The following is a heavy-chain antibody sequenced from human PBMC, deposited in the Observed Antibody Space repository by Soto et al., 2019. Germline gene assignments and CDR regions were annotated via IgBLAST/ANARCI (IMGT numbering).Heavy chain of an antibody. Sequence: ASVKVSCKASGYTFTSYAMHWVRQAPGQTLEWMGWINAGNGNTKYSQKFQGRVTITRDTSASTAYMELSSLRSEDTAVYYCARLERYSSGWVHYYYYGMDVWGQGTTVTVSS. CDR3: ARLERYSSGWVHYYYYGMDV. CDR1: GYTFTSYA. CDR2: INAGNGNT. D-gene: IGHD6-19*01. J-gene: IGHJ6*02. V-gene: IGHV1-3*01.